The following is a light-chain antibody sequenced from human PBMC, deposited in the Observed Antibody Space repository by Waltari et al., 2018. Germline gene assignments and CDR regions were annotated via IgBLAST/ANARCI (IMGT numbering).Light chain of an antibody. CDR1: HAIRDS. CDR3: QHYYNIPRT. CDR2: GAS. V-gene: IGKV1-NL1*01. Sequence: DIQMTQSTSSLSASVGDRVTIPCRASHAIRDSLAWYQQKPGKAPKLLRYGASRLDSGVPFRFSGSGSGTDFTLTITSLQPEDFATYYCQHYYNIPRTFGQGTKVEVK. J-gene: IGKJ1*01.